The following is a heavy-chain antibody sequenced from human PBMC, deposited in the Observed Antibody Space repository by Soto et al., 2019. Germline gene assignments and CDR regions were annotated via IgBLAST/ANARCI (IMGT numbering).Heavy chain of an antibody. CDR2: INAGNGNT. CDR1: GYTFTSYA. J-gene: IGHJ6*02. V-gene: IGHV1-3*01. Sequence: ASVKVSFKASGYTFTSYAMHWVRQAPGQRLEWMGWINAGNGNTKYSQKFQGRVTITRDTSASTAYMELSSLRSEDTAVYYCACRMPPPSYYYGMDVWGQGTTVTVSS. CDR3: ACRMPPPSYYYGMDV. D-gene: IGHD2-2*01.